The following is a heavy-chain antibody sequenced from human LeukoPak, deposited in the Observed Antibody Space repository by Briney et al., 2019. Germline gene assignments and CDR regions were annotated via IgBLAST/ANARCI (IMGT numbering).Heavy chain of an antibody. CDR2: ISGSGGST. J-gene: IGHJ5*02. V-gene: IGHV3-23*01. CDR1: GFTFSSYT. D-gene: IGHD2-2*01. Sequence: GGSLRLSCAASGFTFSSYTMNWVRQAPGKGLEWVSAISGSGGSTYYADSVKGRFTISRDNSKNTLYLQMNSLRAEDTAVYYCAKDVWYCSSTSCYLWGQGTLVTVSS. CDR3: AKDVWYCSSTSCYL.